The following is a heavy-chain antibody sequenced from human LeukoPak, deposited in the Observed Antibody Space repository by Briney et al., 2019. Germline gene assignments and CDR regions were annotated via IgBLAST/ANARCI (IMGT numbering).Heavy chain of an antibody. CDR2: IWYDGSNK. D-gene: IGHD6-13*01. J-gene: IGHJ6*02. CDR1: GFTFSSHG. CDR3: ARMYYSSRDYYYYGMDV. Sequence: GGSLRLSRAASGFTFSSHGMHWVRQAPGKGLEWVAVIWYDGSNKYYADSVKGRFTISRDNSKNTLYLQMNSLRAEDTAVYYCARMYYSSRDYYYYGMDVWGQGTTVTVSS. V-gene: IGHV3-33*01.